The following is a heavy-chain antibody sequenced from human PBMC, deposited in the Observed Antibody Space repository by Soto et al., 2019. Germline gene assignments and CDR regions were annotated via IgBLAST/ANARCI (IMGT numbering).Heavy chain of an antibody. V-gene: IGHV3-53*01. D-gene: IGHD3-10*01. CDR2: IYSGGST. Sequence: EVQLVESGGGLIQPGGSLRLSCAASGFTVSSHYMSWVRQAPGKGLEWVSVIYSGGSTYYADSVKGRFTISRDNSKNTLYLQMNSLRAEDTAVYYCARDRRGDYYGMDVWGQGTTVTVSS. J-gene: IGHJ6*02. CDR1: GFTVSSHY. CDR3: ARDRRGDYYGMDV.